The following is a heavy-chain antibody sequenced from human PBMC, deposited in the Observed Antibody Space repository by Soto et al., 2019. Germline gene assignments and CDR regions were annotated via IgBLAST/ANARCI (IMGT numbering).Heavy chain of an antibody. D-gene: IGHD3-10*01. CDR1: GFTFSSYW. Sequence: GGSLRLSCAASGFTFSSYWMSWVRQAPGKGLEWVANIKQDGSVKYYVDSVKGRFTISRDNAKNSLYLQMNSLRAEDTAVYYCARDAYFDAFDIWGQGTMVTVSS. J-gene: IGHJ3*02. CDR2: IKQDGSVK. CDR3: ARDAYFDAFDI. V-gene: IGHV3-7*01.